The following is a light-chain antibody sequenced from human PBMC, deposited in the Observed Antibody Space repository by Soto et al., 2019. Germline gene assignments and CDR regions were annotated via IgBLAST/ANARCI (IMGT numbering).Light chain of an antibody. CDR2: GSN. J-gene: IGLJ1*01. CDR1: SSNTVAYYR. Sequence: QSGLTQPRSVCGATEQRIAISCTGSSSNTVAYYRVLWYQPLPLTAPNLLIYGSNNRPSAVPDRFSVSMSGTSASLSITVLQPDDEVDYYCQSYDSSVTTFVFGTGTKVTVL. CDR3: QSYDSSVTTFV. V-gene: IGLV1-40*01.